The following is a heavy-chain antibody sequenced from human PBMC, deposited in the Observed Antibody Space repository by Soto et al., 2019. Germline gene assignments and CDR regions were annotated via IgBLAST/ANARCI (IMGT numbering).Heavy chain of an antibody. V-gene: IGHV1-3*01. CDR1: GYTFTSYA. CDR3: ARDPGYSYGYN. CDR2: INAGNGNT. Sequence: QVQLVQSGAEVKKPGASVKVSCKASGYTFTSYAMHWVRQAPGQRLEWMGWINAGNGNTKYSQKFQGRVTITRDTSASTAYRELSSLRSEDTAVDYCARDPGYSYGYNWGQGTLVTVSS. J-gene: IGHJ4*02. D-gene: IGHD5-18*01.